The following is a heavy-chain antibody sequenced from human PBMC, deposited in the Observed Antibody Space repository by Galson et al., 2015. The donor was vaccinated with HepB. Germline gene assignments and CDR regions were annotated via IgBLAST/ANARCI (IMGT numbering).Heavy chain of an antibody. CDR1: GGSVSSGSYD. V-gene: IGHV4-61*01. D-gene: IGHD7-27*01. Sequence: LSLTCTVSGGSVSSGSYDWSWIRQPPGKGLEWIGYIYYSGSTNYNPSLKSRVTISVDRSKNQFSLKLSSVTAADTAVYYCARDRSPWGRFDPWGKGTLVTVSS. J-gene: IGHJ5*02. CDR2: IYYSGST. CDR3: ARDRSPWGRFDP.